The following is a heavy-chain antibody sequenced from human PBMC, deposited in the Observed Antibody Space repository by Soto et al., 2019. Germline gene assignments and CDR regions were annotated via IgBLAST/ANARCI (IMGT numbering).Heavy chain of an antibody. CDR3: ARAYLEGLYYSSGTHDAFDI. J-gene: IGHJ3*02. Sequence: GGSLRLSCAASGFPFSDYYMSWIRQAPGKGLEWVSYISSSGSTIYYADSVKGRFTISRDNAKNSLYLQMNSLRAEDMAVYYCARAYLEGLYYSSGTHDAFDIWGQGTMVTVSS. CDR2: ISSSGSTI. CDR1: GFPFSDYY. D-gene: IGHD3-22*01. V-gene: IGHV3-11*01.